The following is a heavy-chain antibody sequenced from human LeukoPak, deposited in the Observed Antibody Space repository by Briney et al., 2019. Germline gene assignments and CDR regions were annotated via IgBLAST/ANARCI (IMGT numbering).Heavy chain of an antibody. V-gene: IGHV3-30*18. CDR1: GFTFSSYG. CDR3: AKDLTGTTAL. Sequence: GGSLRLSCAASGFTFSSYGMHWVRQAPGKGLEWVAVISYDGSNKYYADSVKGRFTISRDNSKNTLYLQMNSLRAEDTAAYYCAKDLTGTTALWGQGTLVTVSS. D-gene: IGHD1-7*01. J-gene: IGHJ4*02. CDR2: ISYDGSNK.